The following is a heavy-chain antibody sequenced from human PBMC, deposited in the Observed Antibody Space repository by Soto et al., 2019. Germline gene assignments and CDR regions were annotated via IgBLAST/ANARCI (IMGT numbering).Heavy chain of an antibody. CDR3: ARYFRVQQRANWFDH. Sequence: GGSLRLSCAASGFTFSSYWMSWVRQAPGKGLEWVANIKHDGSEKYYVDSVKGRFTISRDNAKNSLYLQMNSLRAEDTAVYYCARYFRVQQRANWFDHWGQGTLVTVSS. V-gene: IGHV3-7*01. CDR1: GFTFSSYW. D-gene: IGHD6-13*01. CDR2: IKHDGSEK. J-gene: IGHJ5*02.